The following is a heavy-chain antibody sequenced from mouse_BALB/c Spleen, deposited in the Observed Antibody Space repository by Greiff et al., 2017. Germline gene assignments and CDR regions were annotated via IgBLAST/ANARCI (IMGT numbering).Heavy chain of an antibody. J-gene: IGHJ4*01. V-gene: IGHV1-87*01. CDR1: GYTFTSYW. Sequence: VQLQQSGAELARPGASVKLSCKASGYTFTSYWMQWVKQRPGQGLEWIGAIYPGDGDTRYTQKFKGKATLTEDKSSSTAYMQLSSLASEDSAVYYCARGGYDYAMDYWGQGTSVTVSS. CDR3: ARGGYDYAMDY. CDR2: IYPGDGDT. D-gene: IGHD2-2*01.